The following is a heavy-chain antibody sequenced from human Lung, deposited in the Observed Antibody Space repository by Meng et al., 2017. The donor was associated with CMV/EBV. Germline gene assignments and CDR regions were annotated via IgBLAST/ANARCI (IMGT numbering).Heavy chain of an antibody. D-gene: IGHD3-3*01. V-gene: IGHV1-69*05. CDR2: IIPIFGTA. Sequence: SVKVSXXXXSGSFSSYAISWVRQAPGQGLEWMGGIIPIFGTANYAQKFQGRVTITTDESTSTAYMELSSLRSEDTAVYYCARGRDFWSGSGGMDVWGQGTTVTFSS. CDR1: SGSFSSYA. CDR3: ARGRDFWSGSGGMDV. J-gene: IGHJ6*01.